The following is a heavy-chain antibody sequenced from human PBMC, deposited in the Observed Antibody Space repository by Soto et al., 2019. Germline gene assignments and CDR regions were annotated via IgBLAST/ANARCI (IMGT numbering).Heavy chain of an antibody. Sequence: PSETLSLTCTVSGGSISSYYWSWIRQPPGKGLEWIGYIYYSGSTNYNPSLKSRVTISVDTSKNQFSLKLSSVTAADTTVYYCARRAYSSSPTGKNWFDPWGQGTLVTVSS. CDR2: IYYSGST. D-gene: IGHD6-13*01. CDR1: GGSISSYY. V-gene: IGHV4-59*01. CDR3: ARRAYSSSPTGKNWFDP. J-gene: IGHJ5*02.